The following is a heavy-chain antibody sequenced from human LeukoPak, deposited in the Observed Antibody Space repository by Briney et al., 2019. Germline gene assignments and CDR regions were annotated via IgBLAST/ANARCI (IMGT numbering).Heavy chain of an antibody. V-gene: IGHV3-33*01. CDR1: GFTFSAYG. CDR3: AGYSGSYYGGQSYFDY. J-gene: IGHJ4*02. D-gene: IGHD1-26*01. CDR2: IWYDGSNK. Sequence: GGSLRLSCATSGFTFSAYGMHWVRQAPGKGLEWVTVIWYDGSNKYYADSVKGRFTISRDNSRNTLYLQMNSLRAEDTAVYYCAGYSGSYYGGQSYFDYWGQGTLVTVSS.